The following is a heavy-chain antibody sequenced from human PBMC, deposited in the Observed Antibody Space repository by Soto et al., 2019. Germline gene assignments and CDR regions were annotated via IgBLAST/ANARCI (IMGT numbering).Heavy chain of an antibody. J-gene: IGHJ6*01. CDR1: GYTFTRHD. D-gene: IGHD2-2*01. Sequence: ASVKVSCKASGYTFTRHDMHWVRQAPGQGLEWMGIINPSGGSTSYAQKFQGRVTMTRDTSTSTVYMELSSLRFYYSAVYYCAKAYCLTTRCPSLAMDVWG. CDR3: AKAYCLTTRCPSLAMDV. CDR2: INPSGGST. V-gene: IGHV1-46*01.